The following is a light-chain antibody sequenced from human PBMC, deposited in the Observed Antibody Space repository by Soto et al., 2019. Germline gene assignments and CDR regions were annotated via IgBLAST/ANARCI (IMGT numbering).Light chain of an antibody. V-gene: IGLV2-14*01. CDR1: SSDVGGYNY. CDR2: EVS. Sequence: QSVLTQPASVSGSPGQSITISCTGTSSDVGGYNYVSWYQLHPGKAPKLMVYEVSNRPSGVSNRFSGSKSGNTASLTISGLQAEDEADYYCSSYTSSNAYVLGTATKVTV. CDR3: SSYTSSNAYV. J-gene: IGLJ1*01.